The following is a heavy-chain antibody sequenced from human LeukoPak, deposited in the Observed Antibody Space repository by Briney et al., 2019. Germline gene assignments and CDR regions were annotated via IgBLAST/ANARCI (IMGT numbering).Heavy chain of an antibody. CDR2: IIPILGIA. D-gene: IGHD6-19*01. CDR3: ARGPTMAVADYYYGMDV. Sequence: ASVKVSCNVSGHTFTSSAIRWARQAPGHGLEWMGRIIPILGIANYAQKFQGRVTITADKSTSTAYMELSSLRSEDTAVYYCARGPTMAVADYYYGMDVWGQGTTVTVSS. CDR1: GHTFTSSA. J-gene: IGHJ6*02. V-gene: IGHV1-69*04.